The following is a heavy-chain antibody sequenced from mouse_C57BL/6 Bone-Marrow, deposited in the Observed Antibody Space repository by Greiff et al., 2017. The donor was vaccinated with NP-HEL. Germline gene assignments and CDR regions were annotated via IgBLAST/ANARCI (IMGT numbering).Heavy chain of an antibody. J-gene: IGHJ1*03. Sequence: EVQVVESEGGLVQPGSSMKLSCTASGFTFSDYYMAWVRQVPEKGLEWVANINYDGSSTYYLDSLQSRFIISRDNAKNILYLQMSSLKSEDTATYYCARGLDGSSYGWYFDVWGTGTTVTVSS. V-gene: IGHV5-16*01. D-gene: IGHD1-1*01. CDR3: ARGLDGSSYGWYFDV. CDR1: GFTFSDYY. CDR2: INYDGSST.